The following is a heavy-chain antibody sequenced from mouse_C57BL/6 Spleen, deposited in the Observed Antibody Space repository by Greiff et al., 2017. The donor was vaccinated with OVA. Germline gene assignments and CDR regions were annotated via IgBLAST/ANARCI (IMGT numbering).Heavy chain of an antibody. CDR1: GFTFSSYA. J-gene: IGHJ3*01. D-gene: IGHD3-2*02. CDR3: ARDSGRGWFAY. Sequence: EVQGVESGGGLVKPGGSLKLSCAASGFTFSSYAMSWVRQTPEKRLEWVATISDGGSYTYYPDNVKGRFTISRDNAKNNLYLQMSHLKSEDTAMYYCARDSGRGWFAYWGQGTLVTVSA. CDR2: ISDGGSYT. V-gene: IGHV5-4*01.